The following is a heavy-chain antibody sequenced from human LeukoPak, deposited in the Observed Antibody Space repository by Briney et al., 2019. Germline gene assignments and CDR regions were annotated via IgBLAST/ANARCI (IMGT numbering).Heavy chain of an antibody. J-gene: IGHJ3*02. Sequence: GGSLRLSCAASGFTFSSYWMSWVRQAPGKGLEWVANIKQDGSEKYYVDSVKGRFTISRDNAKNSLYLQMNSLRAEDTALYYCAKELVADAFDIWGQGTMVTVSS. D-gene: IGHD2-15*01. V-gene: IGHV3-7*03. CDR2: IKQDGSEK. CDR1: GFTFSSYW. CDR3: AKELVADAFDI.